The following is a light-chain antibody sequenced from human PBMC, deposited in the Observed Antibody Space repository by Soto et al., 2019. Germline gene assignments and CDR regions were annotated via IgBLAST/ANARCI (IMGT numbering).Light chain of an antibody. V-gene: IGLV2-8*01. Sequence: QSALTQPPSASGSLGQSVTISCTGTSSDVGGYNYVSWHQQHPGIAPKLMIYEVTKRPSGVPDRFSGSKSGNTASLTVSGLQAEDEADYYCSSFAGGGNPVLFGGGTKLTVL. CDR3: SSFAGGGNPVL. CDR1: SSDVGGYNY. CDR2: EVT. J-gene: IGLJ2*01.